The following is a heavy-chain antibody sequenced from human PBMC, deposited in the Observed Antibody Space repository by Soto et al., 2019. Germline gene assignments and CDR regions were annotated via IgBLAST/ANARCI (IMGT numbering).Heavy chain of an antibody. D-gene: IGHD5-18*01. CDR3: AKVFYSYGPLNYGMDV. CDR1: GGPSRSYA. V-gene: IGHV1-69*06. Sequence: SVKVACSASGGPSRSYAISGVRQAPGQGLEWMGGIIPIFGTANYAQKFQGRVTITADKSTSTAYMELSSLRSEDTAVYYCAKVFYSYGPLNYGMDVWGQGTTVTVSS. J-gene: IGHJ6*02. CDR2: IIPIFGTA.